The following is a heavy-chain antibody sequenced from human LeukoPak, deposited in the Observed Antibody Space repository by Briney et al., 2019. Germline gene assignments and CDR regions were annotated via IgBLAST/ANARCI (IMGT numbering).Heavy chain of an antibody. D-gene: IGHD1-26*01. CDR3: ATDRQWELPNYYGMDV. V-gene: IGHV1-46*01. CDR1: GYTFTSYY. Sequence: ASVKVSCKASGYTFTSYYMHWVRQAPGQGLEWMGIINPSGGSTSYAQKFQGRVTMTRDTSTSTVYMELSSLRSEDTAVYYCATDRQWELPNYYGMDVWGQGTTVTVSS. CDR2: INPSGGST. J-gene: IGHJ6*02.